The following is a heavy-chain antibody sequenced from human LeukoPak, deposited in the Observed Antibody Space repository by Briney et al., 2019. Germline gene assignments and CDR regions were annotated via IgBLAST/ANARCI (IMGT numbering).Heavy chain of an antibody. CDR2: INPIDSEP. D-gene: IGHD3-10*01. J-gene: IGHJ5*02. V-gene: IGHV5-10-1*01. CDR3: ARHGAHSWFGESADHFDP. CDR1: GFKFTYYW. Sequence: GESLRISCQASGFKFTYYWISWVRQVPGKGLEWMGKINPIDSEPKYSSSLQGHVSVSADKSINTVYLHWNSLKDSDTGLYYCARHGAHSWFGESADHFDPWGQGTLVTVSS.